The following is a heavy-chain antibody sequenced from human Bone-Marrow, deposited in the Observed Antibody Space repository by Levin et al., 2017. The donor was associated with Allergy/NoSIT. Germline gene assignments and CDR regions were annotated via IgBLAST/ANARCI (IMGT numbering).Heavy chain of an antibody. Sequence: AASVKVSCKTSGDTFTRYAVHWVRQAPGQRLEWMGWINAGNDDTGSSQKFQGRITTTRDTSASTVYMELSSLRSEDTAVYYCARKTPGSSNPFDPWGQGTLVTVSS. D-gene: IGHD3-10*01. J-gene: IGHJ5*02. V-gene: IGHV1-3*01. CDR3: ARKTPGSSNPFDP. CDR1: GDTFTRYA. CDR2: INAGNDDT.